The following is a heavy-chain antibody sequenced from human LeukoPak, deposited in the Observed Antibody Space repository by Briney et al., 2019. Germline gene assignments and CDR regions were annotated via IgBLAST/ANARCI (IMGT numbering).Heavy chain of an antibody. D-gene: IGHD2-21*02. V-gene: IGHV3-7*01. CDR2: IKQDGSEK. CDR1: GFTFSSYW. Sequence: AGGSLRLSCTASGFTFSSYWMTWVRQAPGKGLEWVANIKQDGSEKYYVDSVKGRFTISRDNAKNSLYLQMNSLRAEDTAVYYCARYSVVTQYYYYYYMDVWGKGTTVTVSS. CDR3: ARYSVVTQYYYYYYMDV. J-gene: IGHJ6*03.